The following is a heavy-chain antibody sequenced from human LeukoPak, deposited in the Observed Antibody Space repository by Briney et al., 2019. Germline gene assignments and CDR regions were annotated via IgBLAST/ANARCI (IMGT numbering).Heavy chain of an antibody. CDR2: ISGSGGST. CDR3: AKRSDKLPIAVAGTGGY. D-gene: IGHD6-19*01. CDR1: GFTFSSYA. J-gene: IGHJ4*02. V-gene: IGHV3-23*01. Sequence: PGGSLRLSCAAFGFTFSSYAMSWVRQAPGKGLEWVSAISGSGGSTYYADSVKGRFTISRDNSKNTLYLQMNSLRAEDTAVYYCAKRSDKLPIAVAGTGGYWGQGTLVTVSS.